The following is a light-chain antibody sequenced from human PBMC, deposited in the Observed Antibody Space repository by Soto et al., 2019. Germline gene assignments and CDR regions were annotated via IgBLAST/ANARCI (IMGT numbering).Light chain of an antibody. CDR1: QCVTTH. CDR2: GAS. Sequence: DIVITQSPYTLSSSAGERATIACQTSQCVTTHVNWYQQKPGKAPRLLIYGASTLPSGIPSRFIGSGSGTDFTLTISSLEPEDFATYYCQQRYSTPLTFGGGTKVEIK. V-gene: IGKV1-39*01. J-gene: IGKJ4*01. CDR3: QQRYSTPLT.